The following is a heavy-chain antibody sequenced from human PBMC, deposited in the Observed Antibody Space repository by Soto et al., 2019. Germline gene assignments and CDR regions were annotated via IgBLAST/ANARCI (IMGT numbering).Heavy chain of an antibody. D-gene: IGHD6-19*01. CDR1: GFTFSSYN. J-gene: IGHJ4*02. CDR2: ISKDGLDR. CDR3: ASPREGQWLVFDH. Sequence: SLRLSCAASGFTFSSYNMNWVRQAPGKGLEWVASISKDGLDRYYSESVKGRFTISRDDSKNTVFLQMNSLKVEDTAAYFCASPREGQWLVFDHWGQRTLVTVSS. V-gene: IGHV3-30-3*01.